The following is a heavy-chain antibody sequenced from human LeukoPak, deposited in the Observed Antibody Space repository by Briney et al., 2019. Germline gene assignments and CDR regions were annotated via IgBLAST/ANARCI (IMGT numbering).Heavy chain of an antibody. CDR1: GYTFTSYG. Sequence: ASVKVSCKASGYTFTSYGISWVRQAPGQGLEWMGWISAYNGNTNYAQKLQGRVTMTTDTSTSTAYMELRSLRSDDTAVYYCAREGLVAIFGVVDNYYYMDVWGKGTTVTVSS. V-gene: IGHV1-18*01. CDR3: AREGLVAIFGVVDNYYYMDV. D-gene: IGHD3-3*01. CDR2: ISAYNGNT. J-gene: IGHJ6*03.